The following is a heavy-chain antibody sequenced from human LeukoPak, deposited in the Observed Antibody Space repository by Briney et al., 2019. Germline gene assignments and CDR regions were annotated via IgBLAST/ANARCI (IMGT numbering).Heavy chain of an antibody. V-gene: IGHV3-23*01. CDR2: ISGSGAST. Sequence: PSETLSLTCTVSGGSISSRSYYWGWIRQPPGKGLEWVSTISGSGASTYYADAVKGRFTISRDNSRNTLQLQMNSLRAEDTAVYYCAKGYSNGYGAWGQGTLVTVSS. J-gene: IGHJ5*02. D-gene: IGHD6-19*01. CDR1: GGSISSRSYY. CDR3: AKGYSNGYGA.